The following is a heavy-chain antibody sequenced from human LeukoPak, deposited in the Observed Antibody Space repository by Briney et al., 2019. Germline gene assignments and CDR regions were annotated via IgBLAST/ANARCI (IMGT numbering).Heavy chain of an antibody. Sequence: SETLSLTCTVSGGSISSSSYYWSWIRQPPGKGLEWIGEINHSGSTNYNPSLKSRVTISVDTSKNQFSLKLSSVTAADTAVYYCARGWEDIVVVPAAIRGKAFDYWGQGTLVTVSS. CDR2: INHSGST. D-gene: IGHD2-2*02. V-gene: IGHV4-39*07. CDR3: ARGWEDIVVVPAAIRGKAFDY. CDR1: GGSISSSSYY. J-gene: IGHJ4*02.